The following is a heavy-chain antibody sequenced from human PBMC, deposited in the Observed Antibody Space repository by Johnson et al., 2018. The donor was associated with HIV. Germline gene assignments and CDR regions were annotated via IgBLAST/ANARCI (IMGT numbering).Heavy chain of an antibody. J-gene: IGHJ3*02. Sequence: VQLVESGGVVVQPGGSLRLSCAASGFTFDDYAMHWVRQAPGKGLEWVSAISGSGGSTYYADSVKGRFTISRDNSKNTLYLQMNSLRGEDTAVYYCAREAVTLRGWGHVFDIWGQGTMVTVSS. CDR2: ISGSGGST. D-gene: IGHD3-16*01. V-gene: IGHV3-23*04. CDR3: AREAVTLRGWGHVFDI. CDR1: GFTFDDYA.